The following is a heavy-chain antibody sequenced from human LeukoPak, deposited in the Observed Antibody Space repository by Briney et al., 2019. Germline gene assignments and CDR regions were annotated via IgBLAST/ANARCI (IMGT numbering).Heavy chain of an antibody. CDR3: TTSLGGYYAFDY. CDR1: GYTFTSYY. D-gene: IGHD3-22*01. V-gene: IGHV1-46*01. CDR2: INPSGGST. Sequence: ASVKVSCKASGYTFTSYYMHWVRQAPGQGLEWMGIINPSGGSTSYAQKFQGRVTMTRDTSTSTVYMELSSLRSEDTAVYYCTTSLGGYYAFDYWGQGTLVTVSS. J-gene: IGHJ4*02.